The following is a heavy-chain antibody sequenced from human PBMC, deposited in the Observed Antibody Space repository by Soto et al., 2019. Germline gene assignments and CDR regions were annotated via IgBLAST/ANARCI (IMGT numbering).Heavy chain of an antibody. J-gene: IGHJ4*02. Sequence: GGSLRLSCAASGFTFSSYGMHWVRQAPGKGLEWVTVISYDGSNKYYADSVKGRFTISRDNSKNTLYLQMNSLRAEDTAVYYCAKDSDYGDYVADYWGQGTLVTVSS. CDR2: ISYDGSNK. V-gene: IGHV3-30*18. CDR1: GFTFSSYG. CDR3: AKDSDYGDYVADY. D-gene: IGHD4-17*01.